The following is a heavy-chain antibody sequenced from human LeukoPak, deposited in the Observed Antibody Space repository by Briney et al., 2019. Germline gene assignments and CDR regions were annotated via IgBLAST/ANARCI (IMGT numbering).Heavy chain of an antibody. CDR3: ARISIDPS. V-gene: IGHV4-34*01. CDR2: INHSGST. Sequence: SETLSLTCAVYGGSFSGYYWSWIRQPPGKGLEWIGEINHSGSTNYNPSLKSRVTISVDTSKNQFSLKLSSVTAADTAVYYCARISIDPSGGKEPLVTVSS. CDR1: GGSFSGYY. D-gene: IGHD2-15*01. J-gene: IGHJ4*02.